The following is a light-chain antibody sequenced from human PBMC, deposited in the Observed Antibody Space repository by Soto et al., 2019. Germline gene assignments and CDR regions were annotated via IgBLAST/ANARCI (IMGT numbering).Light chain of an antibody. CDR3: KQYNNWPCT. Sequence: ITRSPINLSLSPGTLATLSCRASQTISATLARYQHNPSQAPRLLIHGATTRAPGYPARFSGSGSGTDFPLTLSTLQFEDFAVYYCKQYNNWPCTFGQGSK. V-gene: IGKV3-15*01. CDR1: QTISAT. CDR2: GAT. J-gene: IGKJ1*01.